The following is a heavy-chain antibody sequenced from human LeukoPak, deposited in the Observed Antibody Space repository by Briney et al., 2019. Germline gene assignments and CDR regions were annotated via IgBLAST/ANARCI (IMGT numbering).Heavy chain of an antibody. CDR3: ARGNGYYYDSSAY. CDR1: GYTFTGYY. CDR2: INPNSGNT. J-gene: IGHJ4*02. V-gene: IGHV1-8*02. Sequence: ASVKVSCKASGYTFTGYYMHWVRQAPGQGLEWMGWINPNSGNTGYAQKFQGRVTMTRNTSISTAYMELSSLRSEDTAVYYCARGNGYYYDSSAYWGQGTLVTVSS. D-gene: IGHD3-22*01.